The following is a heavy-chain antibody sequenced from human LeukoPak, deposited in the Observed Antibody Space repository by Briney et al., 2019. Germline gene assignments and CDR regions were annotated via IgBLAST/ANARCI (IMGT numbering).Heavy chain of an antibody. J-gene: IGHJ4*02. V-gene: IGHV3-7*01. CDR1: GFTFSNYW. D-gene: IGHD3-22*01. Sequence: GGSLRLSCAASGFTFSNYWMTWVRQAPGKGLEWVAHVKPDGSEKSYVDSVKGRFTISRDNAQNSLYLQKNSLRAEDTAVYYCARDRGYYVFDYWGQGTLVTVSS. CDR2: VKPDGSEK. CDR3: ARDRGYYVFDY.